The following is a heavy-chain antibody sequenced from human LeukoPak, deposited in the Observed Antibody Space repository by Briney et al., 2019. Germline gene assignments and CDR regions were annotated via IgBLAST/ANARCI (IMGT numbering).Heavy chain of an antibody. CDR2: IGADGTPT. CDR3: ARVPVPAAIWISDY. CDR1: GFIFSACG. D-gene: IGHD2-2*02. Sequence: GGSLRLSCAASGFIFSACGMSWVRQAPGQGLEWVSAIGADGTPTYYADSVKGRFTISRDNSKYTLYLQMNSLRAEDTALYYCARVPVPAAIWISDYWGQGTLVTVSS. V-gene: IGHV3-23*01. J-gene: IGHJ4*02.